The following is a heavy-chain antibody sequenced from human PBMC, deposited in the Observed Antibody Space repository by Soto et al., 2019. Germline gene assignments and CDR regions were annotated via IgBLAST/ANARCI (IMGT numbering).Heavy chain of an antibody. CDR2: ISGGASDK. Sequence: EVQLVESGGGLVQPGGSLRLSCEASGFMFSAYWMSWVRQDPRKGLEWVATISGGASDKFYVDSVKGRVTISRDDAKNSLYLQMNSLRDEDTAVYYCVRDDWHRFAHWGQSTLVTVSS. J-gene: IGHJ4*02. V-gene: IGHV3-7*01. D-gene: IGHD2-21*01. CDR3: VRDDWHRFAH. CDR1: GFMFSAYW.